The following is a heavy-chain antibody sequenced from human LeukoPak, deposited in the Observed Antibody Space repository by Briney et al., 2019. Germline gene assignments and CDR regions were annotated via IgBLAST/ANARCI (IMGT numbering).Heavy chain of an antibody. CDR1: GGSISSYY. V-gene: IGHV4-4*09. D-gene: IGHD7-27*01. CDR3: ARHWGLYYFDY. J-gene: IGHJ4*02. CDR2: IYTSGST. Sequence: SETLSLTCTVSGGSISSYYWSWIRQPPGKGLEWIGYIYTSGSTNYNPSLKSRVTISVDTSKNQFSLKLSSVTAADTAVYYCARHWGLYYFDYWGREPWSPSPQ.